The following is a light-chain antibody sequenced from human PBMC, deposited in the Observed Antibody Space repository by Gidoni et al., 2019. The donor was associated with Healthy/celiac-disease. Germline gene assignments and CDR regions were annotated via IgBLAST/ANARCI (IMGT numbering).Light chain of an antibody. V-gene: IGKV3-20*01. CDR1: QSFTSNY. CDR3: QQYGSSLIT. CDR2: GAS. J-gene: IGKJ5*01. Sequence: DIVLTQSPGTLSLSPGERATLSCRASQSFTSNYLAWYQQKPGRSPRLLISGASSRATGVPDRFSGSGSGTDFTLTISRLESEDFAVYYCQQYGSSLITFGQGTRLQIK.